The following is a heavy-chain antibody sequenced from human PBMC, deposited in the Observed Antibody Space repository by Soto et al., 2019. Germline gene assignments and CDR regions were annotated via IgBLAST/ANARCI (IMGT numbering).Heavy chain of an antibody. CDR2: ISYDGSNK. V-gene: IGHV3-30-3*01. CDR1: GFTFSSYS. Sequence: GGSLRLSCTASGFTFSSYSMHWVRQAPGKGLEWVAVISYDGSNKYYADSVKGRFTISRDNSKNTLYLQMNSLRAEDTAMYYCARGTAHSYTVMVYFDYWGQGTLVTVSS. D-gene: IGHD5-18*01. J-gene: IGHJ4*02. CDR3: ARGTAHSYTVMVYFDY.